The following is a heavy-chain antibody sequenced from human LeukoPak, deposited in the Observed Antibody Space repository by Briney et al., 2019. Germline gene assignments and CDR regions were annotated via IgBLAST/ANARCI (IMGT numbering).Heavy chain of an antibody. J-gene: IGHJ4*02. CDR2: IRYDGSYK. V-gene: IGHV3-30*02. Sequence: GGSLRLSCAASGFSFSNYGIHWVRQAPGKGLEWVTFIRYDGSYKYYADSVKGRFTISRDNSKNTLYLQMNSLRAEDTAVYYCARASGYGAAYYFDYWGQGTLVTVSS. CDR1: GFSFSNYG. CDR3: ARASGYGAAYYFDY. D-gene: IGHD3-10*01.